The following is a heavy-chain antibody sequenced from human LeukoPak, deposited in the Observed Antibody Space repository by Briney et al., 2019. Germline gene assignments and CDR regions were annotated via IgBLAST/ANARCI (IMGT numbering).Heavy chain of an antibody. D-gene: IGHD1-26*01. CDR3: AKLEGFSGSGY. CDR2: IGGSGGST. CDR1: GFTFSTYA. Sequence: PGGSLRLSCAASGFTFSTYAMIWVRQAPGKGLEWVSAIGGSGGSTYYADSVKGRFTISRDNSKNTLYLQMNSLRAEDTAVYYCAKLEGFSGSGYWGQGTLVTVSS. V-gene: IGHV3-23*01. J-gene: IGHJ4*02.